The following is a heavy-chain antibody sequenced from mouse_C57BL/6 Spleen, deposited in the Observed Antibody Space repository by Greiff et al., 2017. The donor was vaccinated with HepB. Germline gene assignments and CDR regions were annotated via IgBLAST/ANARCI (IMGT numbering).Heavy chain of an antibody. CDR1: GYAFSSSW. CDR3: ARSDGFAY. Sequence: VQLQESGPELVKPGASVKISCKASGYAFSSSWMNWVKQRPGKGLEWIGRIYPGDGDTNYNGKFKGKATLTADKSSSTAYMQLSSLTSEDSAVYVCARSDGFAYWGQGTLVTVSA. J-gene: IGHJ3*01. V-gene: IGHV1-82*01. CDR2: IYPGDGDT.